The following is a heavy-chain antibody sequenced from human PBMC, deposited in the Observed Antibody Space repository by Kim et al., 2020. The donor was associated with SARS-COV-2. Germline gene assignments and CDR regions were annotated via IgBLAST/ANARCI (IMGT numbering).Heavy chain of an antibody. Sequence: GGSLRLSCAASGFTFSSYSMNWVRQAPGKGLEWVSSISSSSSYIYYADSVKGRFTISRDNAKNSLYVQMNSLRAEDTAVYYCARGRGPPGAAAGPDYYYYGMDVWGQGTTVTVSS. CDR2: ISSSSSYI. J-gene: IGHJ6*02. D-gene: IGHD6-13*01. CDR3: ARGRGPPGAAAGPDYYYYGMDV. V-gene: IGHV3-21*01. CDR1: GFTFSSYS.